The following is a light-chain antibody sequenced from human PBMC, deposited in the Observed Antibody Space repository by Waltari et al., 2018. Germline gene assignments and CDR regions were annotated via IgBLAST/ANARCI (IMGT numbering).Light chain of an antibody. CDR2: TAS. J-gene: IGKJ2*01. CDR1: QGVSRS. Sequence: DIQMTQSPSFLSASIGDRVTITCRASQGVSRSLAWYQQKPGKAPKLLLYTASTLQSGVPSRFSGSGSGTDYTLTISSLQPEDFAIYFCQQYLTTPYTFG. V-gene: IGKV1-NL1*01. CDR3: QQYLTTPYT.